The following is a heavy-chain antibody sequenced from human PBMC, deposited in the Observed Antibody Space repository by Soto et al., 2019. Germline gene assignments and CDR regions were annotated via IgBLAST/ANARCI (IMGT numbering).Heavy chain of an antibody. CDR1: GYTLTELS. V-gene: IGHV1-24*01. CDR3: ATGLVGATQVFL. D-gene: IGHD1-26*01. CDR2: FDPEDGET. Sequence: ASVKVSCKVSGYTLTELSMHWVRQAPGKGLEWMGGFDPEDGETIYAQKFQGRVTMTEDTSTDTAYMELSSLRSEDTAVYYCATGLVGATQVFLWGKGTLVTVSS. J-gene: IGHJ4*02.